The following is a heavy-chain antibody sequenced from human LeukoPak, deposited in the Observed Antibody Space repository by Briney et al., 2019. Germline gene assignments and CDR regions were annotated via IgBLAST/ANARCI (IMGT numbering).Heavy chain of an antibody. J-gene: IGHJ3*02. Sequence: WASVKVSCKASGYTFTSYYMHWVRQAPGQGLEWMGIINPRGGSTSYAQKFQGRVTMTRDTSTSTVYMELSSLRSEDTAVYYCARECYHRGAFDIWGQGTMVTVSS. CDR2: INPRGGST. CDR1: GYTFTSYY. D-gene: IGHD3-10*01. CDR3: ARECYHRGAFDI. V-gene: IGHV1-46*01.